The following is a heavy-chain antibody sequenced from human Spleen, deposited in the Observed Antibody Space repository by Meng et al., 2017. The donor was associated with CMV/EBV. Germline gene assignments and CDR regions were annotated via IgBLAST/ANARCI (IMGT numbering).Heavy chain of an antibody. J-gene: IGHJ4*02. Sequence: GSLRLSCTVSGGSISSSSYYWGWIRQPPGKGLEWIGSIDYSGSTYYNPSLKSRVTISVDTSKNQFSLKLSSVTAADTAVYYCARARWTYYYDSSGYYDFDYWGQGTLVTVSS. CDR3: ARARWTYYYDSSGYYDFDY. CDR1: GGSISSSSYY. CDR2: IDYSGST. V-gene: IGHV4-39*07. D-gene: IGHD3-22*01.